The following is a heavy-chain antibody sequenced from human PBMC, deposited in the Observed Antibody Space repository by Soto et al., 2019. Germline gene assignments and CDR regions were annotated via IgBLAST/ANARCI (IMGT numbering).Heavy chain of an antibody. CDR1: GFTFSRYW. V-gene: IGHV3-74*01. J-gene: IGHJ6*02. CDR3: TSNYAYAEGYYWYGIDV. D-gene: IGHD3-16*01. CDR2: ISRYGSDT. Sequence: EVHLVESGGGLVLPGGSLRLSCAASGFTFSRYWMHWVRQAPGKGLVWVSRISRYGSDTHYGASVKGRFTISRDNAKNTLYLQMTSLRADATAVYYCTSNYAYAEGYYWYGIDVWGQGTTVTVSS.